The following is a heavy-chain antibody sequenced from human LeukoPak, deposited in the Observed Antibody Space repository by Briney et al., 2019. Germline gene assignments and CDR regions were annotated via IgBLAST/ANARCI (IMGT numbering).Heavy chain of an antibody. V-gene: IGHV3-23*01. J-gene: IGHJ4*02. CDR2: ISGSGGST. D-gene: IGHD6-13*01. CDR3: AKTGTPWYYFDY. Sequence: GGSLRLSCAASGFTVSSNYMSWVRQAPGKGLEWVSAISGSGGSTYYADSVKGRFTISRDNSKNTLYLQMNSLRAEDTAVYYCAKTGTPWYYFDYWGQGTLVTVSS. CDR1: GFTVSSNY.